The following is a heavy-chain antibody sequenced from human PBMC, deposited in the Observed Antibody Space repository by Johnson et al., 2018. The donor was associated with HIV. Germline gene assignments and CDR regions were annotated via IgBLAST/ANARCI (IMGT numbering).Heavy chain of an antibody. CDR1: GFTFSSYG. CDR3: ARDDYYDTSNHLDI. V-gene: IGHV3-48*04. Sequence: MLLVESGGGVVQPGRSLRLSCTASGFTFSSYGIHWVRQAPGKGLEWVAYISSSGSTIYYADSVKGRFTISRDNAKNSVFLQLNSLRAEDTTMYYCARDDYYDTSNHLDIWGQGTMVTVSS. CDR2: ISSSGSTI. J-gene: IGHJ3*02. D-gene: IGHD3-22*01.